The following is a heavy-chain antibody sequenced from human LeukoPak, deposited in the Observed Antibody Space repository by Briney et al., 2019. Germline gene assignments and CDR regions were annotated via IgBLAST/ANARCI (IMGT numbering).Heavy chain of an antibody. J-gene: IGHJ4*02. CDR2: IRYDGSNK. V-gene: IGHV3-30*02. CDR3: AKVGHGDYYLDY. CDR1: GFTFSTYG. D-gene: IGHD4-17*01. Sequence: GGSLRLSCAASGFTFSTYGMHWVRQAPGKGLEGVAFIRYDGSNKYYADSVKGRFTISRDNSKNTLYLQMNSLRAEDTAVYYCAKVGHGDYYLDYWGQGTLVTVSS.